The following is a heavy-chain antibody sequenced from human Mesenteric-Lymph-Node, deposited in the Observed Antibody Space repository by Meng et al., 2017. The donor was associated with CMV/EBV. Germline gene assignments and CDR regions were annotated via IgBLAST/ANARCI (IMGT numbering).Heavy chain of an antibody. Sequence: GGSLRLSCAASGFAFSSYEMNWLRQTPGKGLEWVSGSPASGVATYYADSVKGRFTMSRDNSKNTLYLQMNSLRVEDTAVYYCAKRGLNPTAAFDYWGQGTLVTVSS. CDR3: AKRGLNPTAAFDY. D-gene: IGHD3-10*01. CDR2: SPASGVAT. J-gene: IGHJ4*02. CDR1: GFAFSSYE. V-gene: IGHV3-23*01.